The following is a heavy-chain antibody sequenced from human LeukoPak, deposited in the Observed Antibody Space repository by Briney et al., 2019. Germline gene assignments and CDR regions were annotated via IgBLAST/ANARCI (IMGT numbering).Heavy chain of an antibody. Sequence: GGSLTLSRAASGFTLSSYAMRRLRQAPGTGLEWVSAISGSGGSTYYEDSVKGRFTISRDNSKNTLYLQMNSLRAEDTAVYYCAKDLDPHYYGSGRSHYYYYYYMDVWGKGTTVTVSS. CDR3: AKDLDPHYYGSGRSHYYYYYYMDV. V-gene: IGHV3-23*01. CDR2: ISGSGGST. CDR1: GFTLSSYA. D-gene: IGHD3-10*01. J-gene: IGHJ6*03.